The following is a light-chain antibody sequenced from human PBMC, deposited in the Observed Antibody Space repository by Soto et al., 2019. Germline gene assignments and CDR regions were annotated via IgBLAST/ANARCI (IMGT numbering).Light chain of an antibody. V-gene: IGKV1-33*01. CDR1: QDITNY. CDR2: DAS. Sequence: DIPMTQSPSSLSASVGDRVTITCQASQDITNYLNWYQQKPGKAPRLLIYDASNLGTGVPSRFSGSGSGTDFTFTISSLQPEDIATYYCQQYDNLPALTFGGGTKVEIK. CDR3: QQYDNLPALT. J-gene: IGKJ4*01.